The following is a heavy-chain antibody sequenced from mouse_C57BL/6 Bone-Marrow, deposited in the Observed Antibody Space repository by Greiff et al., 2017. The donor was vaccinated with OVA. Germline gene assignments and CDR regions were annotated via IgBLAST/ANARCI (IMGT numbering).Heavy chain of an antibody. CDR2: INPSSGYT. V-gene: IGHV1-7*01. Sequence: VQLQQSGAELAKPGASVKLSCKASGYTFTSYWMHWVKQRPGKGLEWIGYINPSSGYTKYNQKFKDKATLTADKSSSTAYMQLSSLTYEDSAVYYCASGDMGPLYFDYWGQGTTLTVSS. D-gene: IGHD3-3*01. CDR1: GYTFTSYW. J-gene: IGHJ2*01. CDR3: ASGDMGPLYFDY.